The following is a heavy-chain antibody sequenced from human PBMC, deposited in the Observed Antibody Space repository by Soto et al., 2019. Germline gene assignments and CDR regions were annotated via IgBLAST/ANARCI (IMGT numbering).Heavy chain of an antibody. CDR3: ATNKFSSSWHYWFDP. D-gene: IGHD6-13*01. Sequence: ASVKVSCKVSGYTLTELSMHWVRQAPGKGLEWMGGFDPEDGETIYAQKFQGRVTMTEDTSTDTAYMELSSLRSEDTAVYYCATNKFSSSWHYWFDPWGQGTLVTVSS. CDR1: GYTLTELS. CDR2: FDPEDGET. J-gene: IGHJ5*02. V-gene: IGHV1-24*01.